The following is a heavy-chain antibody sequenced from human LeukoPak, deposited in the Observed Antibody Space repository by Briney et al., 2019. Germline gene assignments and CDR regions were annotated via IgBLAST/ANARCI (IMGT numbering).Heavy chain of an antibody. J-gene: IGHJ3*02. Sequence: PGGSLRLSCAASGFTFSSYSMNWVRQAPGKGLEWVSYISSSSSTIHYADSVKGRFTISRDNAKNSLYLQMNSLRAEDTAVYYCARDLSSGWDAFDIWGQGTMVTVSS. CDR3: ARDLSSGWDAFDI. D-gene: IGHD6-19*01. CDR1: GFTFSSYS. V-gene: IGHV3-48*01. CDR2: ISSSSSTI.